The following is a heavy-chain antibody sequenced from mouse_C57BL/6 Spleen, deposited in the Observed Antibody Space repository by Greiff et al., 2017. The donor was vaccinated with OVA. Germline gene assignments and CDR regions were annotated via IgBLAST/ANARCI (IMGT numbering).Heavy chain of an antibody. V-gene: IGHV5-17*01. CDR3: ARPRDDYD. Sequence: EVKLMESGGGLVKPGGSLKLSCAASGFTFSDYGMHWVRQAPEKGLEWVAYISSGSSTNYYADTVKGRFTISRDNAKNTLFLQMTSLRSEDTAMYYCARPRDDYDWGQGTLVTVSA. D-gene: IGHD2-4*01. J-gene: IGHJ3*01. CDR2: ISSGSSTN. CDR1: GFTFSDYG.